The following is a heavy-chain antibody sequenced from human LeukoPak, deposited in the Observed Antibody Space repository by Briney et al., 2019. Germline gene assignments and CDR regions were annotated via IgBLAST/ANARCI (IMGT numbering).Heavy chain of an antibody. CDR1: GFTFSSYA. J-gene: IGHJ4*02. CDR2: ISSNGGGT. CDR3: VNIRRDGYNFDY. Sequence: GGSLRLSCSASGFTFSSYAMHWVRQAPGKGLEYVSAISSNGGGTYYADSVKGRFTISRDNSKNTLFLQMSSLRAEDTAVYECVNIRRDGYNFDYWGQGTLVTVSS. V-gene: IGHV3-64D*09. D-gene: IGHD5-24*01.